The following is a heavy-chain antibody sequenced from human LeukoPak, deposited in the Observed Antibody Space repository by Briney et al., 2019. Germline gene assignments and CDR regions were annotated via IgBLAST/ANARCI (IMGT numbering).Heavy chain of an antibody. CDR3: GREGGNYVYDY. J-gene: IGHJ4*02. CDR1: GFTLSNFV. Sequence: GGSLSLSCAASGFTLSNFVMHWVRQAPGKGLEWVASISPDGTNKYYADSVKGRFTVSRDNSKHTLYLQVNSLRADDTAVFYCGREGGNYVYDYWGQGTLVTVSS. CDR2: ISPDGTNK. V-gene: IGHV3-30-3*01. D-gene: IGHD4-11*01.